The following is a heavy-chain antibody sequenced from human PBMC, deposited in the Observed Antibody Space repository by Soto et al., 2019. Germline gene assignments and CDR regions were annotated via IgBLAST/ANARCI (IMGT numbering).Heavy chain of an antibody. J-gene: IGHJ6*02. V-gene: IGHV3-30*18. Sequence: QVQLVESGGGVVQPGRSLRLSCAAPGFSFSSHAMHWVRQAPGKGLEWVAVISYDGTNKNYADSVKGRFTISRDNSKNTMSLQMNSLRPEDTAVYYCAKGRLWLATGDYYFGLDVWGQGTTVTISS. CDR2: ISYDGTNK. CDR3: AKGRLWLATGDYYFGLDV. CDR1: GFSFSSHA. D-gene: IGHD6-19*01.